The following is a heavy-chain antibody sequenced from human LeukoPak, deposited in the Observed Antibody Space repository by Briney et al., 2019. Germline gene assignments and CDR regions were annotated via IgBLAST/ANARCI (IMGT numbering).Heavy chain of an antibody. V-gene: IGHV4-61*01. J-gene: IGHJ4*02. D-gene: IGHD6-13*01. CDR2: IYSSGST. CDR1: GYSISSGYY. Sequence: SETLSLTCTVSGYSISSGYYWSWIRQPPGEGLEWIGYIYSSGSTNYNPSLKSRVTISVDTSKNQFSLKLSSVTAADTAVYYCARVSFSSWYYFDYWGQGTLVTVSS. CDR3: ARVSFSSWYYFDY.